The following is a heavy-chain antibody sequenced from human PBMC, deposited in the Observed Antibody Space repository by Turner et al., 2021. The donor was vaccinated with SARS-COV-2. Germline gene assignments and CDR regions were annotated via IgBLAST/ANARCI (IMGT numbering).Heavy chain of an antibody. CDR2: IYYSGST. J-gene: IGHJ2*01. CDR1: GGSISSSSYY. CDR3: ATLVARQLVKAGWYFDL. D-gene: IGHD6-13*01. Sequence: QLQLQESGPGLVKPSETLSLTCTVSGGSISSSSYYWGWIRQPPGKGLEWIGSIYYSGSTYYDPSLKSRVTIPVDTSKNQFSLKLSSVTAADTAVYYCATLVARQLVKAGWYFDLWGRGTLVTVSS. V-gene: IGHV4-39*01.